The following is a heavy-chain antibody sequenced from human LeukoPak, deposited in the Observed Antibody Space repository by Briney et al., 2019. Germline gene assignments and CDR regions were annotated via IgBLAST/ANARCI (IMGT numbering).Heavy chain of an antibody. CDR2: IWYDGSNK. V-gene: IGHV3-33*06. CDR3: AKETRTWDAFDI. J-gene: IGHJ3*02. CDR1: GFTFSSYG. Sequence: GGSLRLSCAASGFTFSSYGMHWVRQAPGKGLEWVAVIWYDGSNKYYADSVKGRFTISRDNSKNTLYLQMNSLRAEDTAVYYCAKETRTWDAFDIWGQGTMVTVSS.